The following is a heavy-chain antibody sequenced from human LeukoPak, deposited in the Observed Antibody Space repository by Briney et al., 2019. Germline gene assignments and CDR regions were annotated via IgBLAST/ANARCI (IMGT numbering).Heavy chain of an antibody. D-gene: IGHD2-21*02. CDR3: AKSRAGDPSFIRNFDY. V-gene: IGHV3-23*01. J-gene: IGHJ4*02. Sequence: GGSLRLSCAASGFTFSSYAMSWVRQAPGKGLEWVSAISGSGGSTYYADSVKGRFTISRDNSKNTLYLQMNSLRAEDTAVYYCAKSRAGDPSFIRNFDYWGQGTLVTASS. CDR1: GFTFSSYA. CDR2: ISGSGGST.